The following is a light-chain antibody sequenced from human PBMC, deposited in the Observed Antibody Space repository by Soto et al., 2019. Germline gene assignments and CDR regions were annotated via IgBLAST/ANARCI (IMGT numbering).Light chain of an antibody. CDR2: SAS. V-gene: IGKV3-15*01. J-gene: IGKJ3*01. CDR1: QSISNS. Sequence: EIVLTQSPAALSVSPGEGATLSCRASQSISNSLAWYQQKPGQAPRLLIYSASTRATGIPARFSGRGSGTEFTLTISSLQSEECAVYYCQHYNNWPFTFGPGTKVDIK. CDR3: QHYNNWPFT.